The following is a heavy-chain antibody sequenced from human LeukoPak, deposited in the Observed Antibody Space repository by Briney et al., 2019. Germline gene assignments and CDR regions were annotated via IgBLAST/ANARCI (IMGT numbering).Heavy chain of an antibody. CDR2: INPNSRGT. CDR1: GYTFTGYY. J-gene: IGHJ4*02. CDR3: AREIVAGTNFDY. D-gene: IGHD6-19*01. Sequence: ASVKVSCKASGYTFTGYYMHWVRQAPGQGLEWMERINPNSRGTNYAQTFPGRVPMTRDTSISTASMELSRLRSDDTAVYYCAREIVAGTNFDYWGQGTLVTVSS. V-gene: IGHV1-2*06.